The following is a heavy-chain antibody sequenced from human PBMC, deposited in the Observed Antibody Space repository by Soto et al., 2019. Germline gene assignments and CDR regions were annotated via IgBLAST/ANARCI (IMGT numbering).Heavy chain of an antibody. D-gene: IGHD6-13*01. V-gene: IGHV1-69*13. J-gene: IGHJ4*02. Sequence: SVKVSCKASGGTFSSYAISWVRQAPGQGLEWMGGIIPIFGTANYTQKFQGRVTITADESTSTAYMELSSLRSEDTAVYYCARDNPGIAAAGTGGYWGQGTLVTVSS. CDR3: ARDNPGIAAAGTGGY. CDR1: GGTFSSYA. CDR2: IIPIFGTA.